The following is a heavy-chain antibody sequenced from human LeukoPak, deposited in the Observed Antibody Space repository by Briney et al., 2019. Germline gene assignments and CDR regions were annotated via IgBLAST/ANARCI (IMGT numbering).Heavy chain of an antibody. CDR2: ISGSGGST. J-gene: IGHJ4*02. D-gene: IGHD3-22*01. CDR1: GFTFSSYA. V-gene: IGHV3-23*01. Sequence: GGSLRLSCATSGFTFSSYAMSWVRQAPGKGLDWVSAISGSGGSTYYADSVKGRFTVSRDNSKNTLYLQMNSLRAEDTDVYYCAKDTDDSSGYDYWGQGTLVPVSS. CDR3: AKDTDDSSGYDY.